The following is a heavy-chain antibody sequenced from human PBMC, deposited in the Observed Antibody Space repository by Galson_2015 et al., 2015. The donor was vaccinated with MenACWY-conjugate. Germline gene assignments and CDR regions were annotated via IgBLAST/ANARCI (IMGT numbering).Heavy chain of an antibody. CDR3: ARVGGSSLAPFDS. Sequence: SLRLSCATSAFSVGSNYMSWVRQAPGKGLEWVSIIYSGGDTYYADSVKGRFTISRDNSKNTLYLQMNYLRAEDTAVYYCARVGGSSLAPFDSWGQGTLVTVSS. CDR2: IYSGGDT. J-gene: IGHJ4*02. CDR1: AFSVGSNY. V-gene: IGHV3-53*01. D-gene: IGHD6-6*01.